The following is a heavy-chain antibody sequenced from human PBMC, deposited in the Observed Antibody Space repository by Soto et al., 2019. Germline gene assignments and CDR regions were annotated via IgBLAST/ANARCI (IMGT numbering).Heavy chain of an antibody. Sequence: QVQLQQWGAGLLKPSETLSLTCAVYGGSFSGYYWSWIRQPPGKGLEWIGEINHSGSTNYNPSLKSRVTISVDTSENQFSLKLSSVTAADTAVYYCAREGYDSSVGFDYWGQGTLVTVSS. CDR2: INHSGST. CDR3: AREGYDSSVGFDY. V-gene: IGHV4-34*01. CDR1: GGSFSGYY. J-gene: IGHJ4*02. D-gene: IGHD3-22*01.